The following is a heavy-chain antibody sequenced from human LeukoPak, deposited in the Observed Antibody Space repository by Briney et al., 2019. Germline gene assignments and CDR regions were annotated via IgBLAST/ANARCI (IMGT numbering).Heavy chain of an antibody. V-gene: IGHV3-23*01. CDR3: AKDWIKFDY. Sequence: PGGSLRLSCAASGFTFSNYAMSWVRQAPGKGLEWVSGFSGSGSSTYYADSVKGPFTISRDNSKNTLYLQMNSLRAEDTAVYYCAKDWIKFDYWGQGTLVTVSS. D-gene: IGHD2-2*03. CDR1: GFTFSNYA. CDR2: FSGSGSST. J-gene: IGHJ4*02.